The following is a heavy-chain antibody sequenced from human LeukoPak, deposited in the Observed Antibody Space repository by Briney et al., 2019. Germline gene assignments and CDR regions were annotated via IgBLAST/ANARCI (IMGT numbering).Heavy chain of an antibody. CDR1: GYTFTGYY. CDR3: ARDSGVVNYDILTGSNYYYGMDV. Sequence: ASVKVSFKASGYTFTGYYMHWVRQAPGQGLEWMGWINPNSGGTNYAQKFQGRVTMTRDTSISTAYMELSRLRSDDTAVYYCARDSGVVNYDILTGSNYYYGMDVWGQGTTVTVSS. V-gene: IGHV1-2*02. D-gene: IGHD3-9*01. CDR2: INPNSGGT. J-gene: IGHJ6*02.